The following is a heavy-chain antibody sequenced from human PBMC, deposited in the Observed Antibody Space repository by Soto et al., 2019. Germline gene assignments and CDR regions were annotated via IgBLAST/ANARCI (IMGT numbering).Heavy chain of an antibody. CDR2: IDSSTKYT. V-gene: IGHV3-11*05. CDR3: ARESCYTMDV. CDR1: GFTFRDYY. D-gene: IGHD2-15*01. J-gene: IGHJ6*02. Sequence: QVQLVESGGGLVRPGGSLRLSCEASGFTFRDYYMTWFRQAPGKGLEWLSYIDSSTKYTNYADSVNGRFTISRDNANSSRYAQRNGLGAVAPAVYCCARESCYTMDVWGHGTMVTVSS.